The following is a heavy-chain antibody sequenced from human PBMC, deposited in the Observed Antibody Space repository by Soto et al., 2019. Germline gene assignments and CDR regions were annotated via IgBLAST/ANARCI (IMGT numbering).Heavy chain of an antibody. D-gene: IGHD2-15*01. CDR3: ARLSRVVAAADAFDI. CDR1: GGSISSYY. J-gene: IGHJ3*02. CDR2: IYYSGST. V-gene: IGHV4-59*01. Sequence: PSETLSLTCTVSGGSISSYYWSWIRQPPGKGLEWIGYIYYSGSTNYNPSLKSRVTISVDTSKNQFSLKLSSVTAADTAVYYCARLSRVVAAADAFDIWGQGTMVTVSS.